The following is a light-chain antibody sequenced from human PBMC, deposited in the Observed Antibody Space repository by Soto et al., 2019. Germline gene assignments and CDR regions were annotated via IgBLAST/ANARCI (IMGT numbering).Light chain of an antibody. CDR2: GAS. CDR1: QSVSSN. J-gene: IGKJ1*01. Sequence: EIVMTQSPATLSVSPGERATLSCRASQSVSSNLAWYQQKPGQAPRLLMYGASTRATGIPDRFSGSGSGTEFPLTISTLQSEDFAGYSCQQHNNWPPWTFGQGTKVEIK. V-gene: IGKV3-15*01. CDR3: QQHNNWPPWT.